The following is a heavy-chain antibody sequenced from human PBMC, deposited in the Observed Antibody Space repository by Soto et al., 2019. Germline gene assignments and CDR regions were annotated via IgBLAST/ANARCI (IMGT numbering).Heavy chain of an antibody. CDR3: ARGPYYYDSSGPWGYFDL. J-gene: IGHJ2*01. CDR1: GFTFDDYT. Sequence: PGGSLRLSCEASGFTFDDYTMHWVRQAPGKGLEWVSLISWNGGYTYYADSVKGRFTISRDNAKNSLYLQMNGLRAEDTAVYYCARGPYYYDSSGPWGYFDLWGRGTLVTVSS. D-gene: IGHD3-22*01. CDR2: ISWNGGYT. V-gene: IGHV3-43*01.